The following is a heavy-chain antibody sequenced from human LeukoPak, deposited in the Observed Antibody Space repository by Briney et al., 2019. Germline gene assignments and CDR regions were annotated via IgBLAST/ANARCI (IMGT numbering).Heavy chain of an antibody. CDR3: ARIRSPMVRGVFWEFAFDI. V-gene: IGHV2-70*11. Sequence: SGPALVKPTQTLTLTCTFSGFSLSTSGMCVSWIRQPPGKALEWLARIDWDDDKYYSTSLKTRLTISKDTSKNQVVLTMTNMDPVDTATYYCARIRSPMVRGVFWEFAFDIWGQGTMVTVSS. CDR2: IDWDDDK. CDR1: GFSLSTSGMC. J-gene: IGHJ3*02. D-gene: IGHD3-10*01.